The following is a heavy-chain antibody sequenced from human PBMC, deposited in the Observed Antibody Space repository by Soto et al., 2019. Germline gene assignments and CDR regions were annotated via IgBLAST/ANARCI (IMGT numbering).Heavy chain of an antibody. J-gene: IGHJ5*02. CDR3: ARVPDR. CDR2: IYHSGNT. D-gene: IGHD2-2*01. Sequence: PSETLSLTCAVSGCSISRGGYSWSWIRQPPGKGLEWIGYIYHSGNTYYNPSLKSRVTISVDRSKNQFSLKLSSVTAADTAVYYCARVPDRWGQGTLVTVSS. CDR1: GCSISRGGYS. V-gene: IGHV4-30-2*01.